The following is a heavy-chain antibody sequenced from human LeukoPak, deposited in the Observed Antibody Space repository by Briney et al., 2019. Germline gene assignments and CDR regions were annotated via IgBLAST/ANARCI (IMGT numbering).Heavy chain of an antibody. CDR1: GFTFSSYG. D-gene: IGHD2-21*01. J-gene: IGHJ6*02. Sequence: GGSLRLSCAASGFTFSSYGMHWVRQAPGKGLEWVAVIWYDGSNKYYADSVKGRFTISRDNSKNTLYLQMNSLRAEDTAVYYCARDRGGEGHYYHYYGMDVWGQGTTVTVSS. CDR2: IWYDGSNK. CDR3: ARDRGGEGHYYHYYGMDV. V-gene: IGHV3-33*01.